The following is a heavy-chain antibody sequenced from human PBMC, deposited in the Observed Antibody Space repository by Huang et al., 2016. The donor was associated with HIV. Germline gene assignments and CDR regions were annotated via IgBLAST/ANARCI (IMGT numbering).Heavy chain of an antibody. Sequence: QVQLHQWGAGLLKPSETLSLTCAVYGGSFGGYYWSWIRQPPGKGLEWIGEITQRGSTNYNPSLKSRVNISEETSKNQFTLKLGSVTAADTAVYYCARSPHYGSGSYYYWGQGTLVTVSS. CDR1: GGSFGGYY. CDR3: ARSPHYGSGSYYY. V-gene: IGHV4-34*01. J-gene: IGHJ4*02. CDR2: ITQRGST. D-gene: IGHD3-10*01.